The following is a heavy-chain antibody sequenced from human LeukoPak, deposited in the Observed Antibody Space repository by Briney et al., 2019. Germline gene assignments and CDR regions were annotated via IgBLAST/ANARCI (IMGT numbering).Heavy chain of an antibody. CDR2: ISVGGVGT. Sequence: GGSLRLSCAASGFTFSSYAMSWVRQAPGKGLEWVSSISVGGVGTYYADSVRGRFTISRDNSKNTVYLQMNSLRAEDTAVYYCAKGTGRLDYWGQGTLVTVSS. D-gene: IGHD4-17*01. CDR1: GFTFSSYA. CDR3: AKGTGRLDY. J-gene: IGHJ4*02. V-gene: IGHV3-23*01.